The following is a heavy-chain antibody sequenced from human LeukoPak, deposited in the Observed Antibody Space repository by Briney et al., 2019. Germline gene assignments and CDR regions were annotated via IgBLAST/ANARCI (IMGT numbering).Heavy chain of an antibody. Sequence: PGRSLRLSCAASGFTFDDYAMHWVGQAPGKGLEWVSGISWNSGSIGYADSVKGRFTISRDNAKNSLYLQMNSLRAEDTALYYCAKNTMTTVTTFDYWGQGTLVTVSS. D-gene: IGHD4-17*01. CDR2: ISWNSGSI. V-gene: IGHV3-9*01. CDR1: GFTFDDYA. J-gene: IGHJ4*02. CDR3: AKNTMTTVTTFDY.